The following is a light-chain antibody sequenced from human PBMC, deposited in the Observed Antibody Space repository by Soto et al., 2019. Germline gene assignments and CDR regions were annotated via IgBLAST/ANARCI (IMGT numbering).Light chain of an antibody. Sequence: DIVMTQSPDSLTVSLGDRATINCNSSQSLVEGSNNKDYLAWYQQKPGQPPKLLIYWASTRESGVPDRYSGSGSGTDFTLTISSLQAEDVAVYYCQQYYSPPYTFGQGTKVDIK. CDR3: QQYYSPPYT. J-gene: IGKJ2*01. CDR2: WAS. V-gene: IGKV4-1*01. CDR1: QSLVEGSNNKDY.